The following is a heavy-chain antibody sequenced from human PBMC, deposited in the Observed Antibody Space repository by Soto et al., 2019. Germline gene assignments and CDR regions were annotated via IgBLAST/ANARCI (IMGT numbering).Heavy chain of an antibody. CDR3: AKAGLRSRDMEALLR. V-gene: IGHV3-23*01. D-gene: IGHD3-16*01. CDR1: GFTFSSYA. J-gene: IGHJ4*02. Sequence: GGSLRLSCAASGFTFSSYAMSWVRQAPGKGLEWVSAISGSGGSTYYADSVKGRFTISRDNSKNTLYLQMNSLRAEDTAVYYCAKAGLRSRDMEALLRWGPGTLVTVSS. CDR2: ISGSGGST.